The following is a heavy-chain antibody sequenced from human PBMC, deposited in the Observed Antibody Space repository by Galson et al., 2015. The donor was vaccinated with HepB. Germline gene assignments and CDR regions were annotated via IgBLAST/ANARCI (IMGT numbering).Heavy chain of an antibody. V-gene: IGHV3-11*01. CDR2: ISSSGSTI. CDR1: GFTFSDYY. J-gene: IGHJ4*02. D-gene: IGHD1-26*01. CDR3: ARRGYSGSYYEVRFDY. Sequence: SLRLSCAASGFTFSDYYMSWIRQAPGKGLEWVSYISSSGSTIYYADSVKGRFTISRDNAKNSLYLQMNSLRAEDTAVYYCARRGYSGSYYEVRFDYWGQGTLVTVSS.